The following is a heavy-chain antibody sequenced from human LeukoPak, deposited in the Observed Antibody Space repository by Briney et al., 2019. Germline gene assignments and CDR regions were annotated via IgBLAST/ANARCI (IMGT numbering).Heavy chain of an antibody. J-gene: IGHJ4*02. CDR3: ARHVGFGELHHFDY. CDR2: IYYSGST. CDR1: GGAITSGGYY. Sequence: ETLSLTCTVSGGAITSGGYYWTWIRQHPEKGLEWIGYIYYSGSTNYNPSLKSRVTISVDTSKNQFSLKLSSVTAADTAVYYCARHVGFGELHHFDYWGQGTLVTVSS. V-gene: IGHV4-61*08. D-gene: IGHD3-10*01.